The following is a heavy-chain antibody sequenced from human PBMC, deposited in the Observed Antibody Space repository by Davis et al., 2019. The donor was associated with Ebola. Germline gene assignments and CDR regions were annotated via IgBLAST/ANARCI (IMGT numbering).Heavy chain of an antibody. CDR2: IRGSDGST. CDR3: AKGWGYSYDSSGHFDF. Sequence: PGGSLRLSCAASGFTFSSYAMSWVRQAPGKGLEWVSSIRGSDGSTNYANSVKGRFTISRDNSKNTLYLQMNSLRAEDTAVYYCAKGWGYSYDSSGHFDFWGQGALVTVSS. CDR1: GFTFSSYA. V-gene: IGHV3-23*01. D-gene: IGHD3-22*01. J-gene: IGHJ4*02.